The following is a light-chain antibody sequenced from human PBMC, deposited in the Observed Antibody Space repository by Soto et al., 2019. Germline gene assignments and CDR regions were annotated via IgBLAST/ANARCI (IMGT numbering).Light chain of an antibody. CDR1: QSISTY. CDR3: QQSYSTPRT. CDR2: AAS. V-gene: IGKV1-39*01. J-gene: IGKJ2*02. Sequence: DIQMIQSPSSLSASVGDRVTITCRASQSISTYLNWYQQKVGKAPKLLIYAASSLQRGVPSRFSGSGSGTDFTLTISSLQPEDFATYYCQQSYSTPRTFGQGNKLEIK.